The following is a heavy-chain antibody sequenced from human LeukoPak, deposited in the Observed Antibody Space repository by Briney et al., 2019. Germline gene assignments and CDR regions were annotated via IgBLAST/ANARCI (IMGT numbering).Heavy chain of an antibody. CDR3: AREFSVAAAGPARDDY. CDR1: GYTFTSYY. Sequence: ASVKVSCKASGYTFTSYYMHWVRQAPGQGLEWMGIINPSGGSTSYAQKFQGRVTMTRDTSTSTVYMELSSLRSEDTAVYYCAREFSVAAAGPARDDYWGQGTLVTVSS. D-gene: IGHD6-13*01. V-gene: IGHV1-46*01. CDR2: INPSGGST. J-gene: IGHJ4*02.